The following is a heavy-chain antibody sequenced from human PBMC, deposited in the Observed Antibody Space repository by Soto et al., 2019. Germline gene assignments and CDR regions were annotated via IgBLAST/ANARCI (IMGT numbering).Heavy chain of an antibody. V-gene: IGHV3-23*01. CDR2: ISGSGGNT. Sequence: EVQLLESGGGLVQPGGSLTLSCAASGFTFSSYAMSWVRQAPGKELEWVSAISGSGGNTYYADSVKGRFTISRDNSKNTLFLQMNSLRAEDTAVYYCAKVINSGFYYYFDSWGQGTLVTVSS. CDR3: AKVINSGFYYYFDS. J-gene: IGHJ4*02. CDR1: GFTFSSYA. D-gene: IGHD1-26*01.